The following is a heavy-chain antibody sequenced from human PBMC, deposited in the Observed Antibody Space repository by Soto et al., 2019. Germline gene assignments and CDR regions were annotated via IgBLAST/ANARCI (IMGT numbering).Heavy chain of an antibody. Sequence: EVQLVESGGGLVKPGGSLRLSCAASGFTFTRYSMNWVRQAPGKGLEWVSSISSTTNYIYYGDSMKGRFTISRDNAKNSLYLEMNCLRAEDTAVYYCARESEDLTSNFDYGGQGTLVTVSS. CDR3: ARESEDLTSNFDY. V-gene: IGHV3-21*06. CDR1: GFTFTRYS. CDR2: ISSTTNYI. J-gene: IGHJ4*02.